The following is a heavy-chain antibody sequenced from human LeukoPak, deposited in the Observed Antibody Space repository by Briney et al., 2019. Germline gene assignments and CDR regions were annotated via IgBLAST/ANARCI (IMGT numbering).Heavy chain of an antibody. V-gene: IGHV4-59*01. Sequence: SETLSLTCSVSGGSISAYFWTWIRQPPGKGLEWIGYIYYTGSTNYNPSLKSRVTISLDTSKNQFSLKLSSVTAADTAVYYCARYSSGWSFFDYWGQGTLVTVSS. CDR1: GGSISAYF. CDR3: ARYSSGWSFFDY. CDR2: IYYTGST. J-gene: IGHJ4*02. D-gene: IGHD6-19*01.